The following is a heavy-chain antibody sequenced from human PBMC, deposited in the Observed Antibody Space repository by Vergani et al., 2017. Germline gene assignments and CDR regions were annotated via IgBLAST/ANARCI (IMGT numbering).Heavy chain of an antibody. V-gene: IGHV3-30-3*01. J-gene: IGHJ1*01. Sequence: VHLVESGGGLVQPGGSLRLSCAASGFTFSSYWMHWVRQAPGKGLEWVAVISYDGTNKYYADSVKGRFTISRDNSKNTLFLQMNSLRPEDTAVYYCARDYREYQLLTYFQHWGQGTLLSVSS. D-gene: IGHD2-2*01. CDR2: ISYDGTNK. CDR1: GFTFSSYW. CDR3: ARDYREYQLLTYFQH.